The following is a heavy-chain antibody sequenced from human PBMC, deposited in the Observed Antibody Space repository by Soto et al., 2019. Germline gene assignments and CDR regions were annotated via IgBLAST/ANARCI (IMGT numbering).Heavy chain of an antibody. Sequence: GASVKVSCKASGYSSTTYGMHWVRQAPGQSLEWMAWINVGNSDTKYSQKFQGRVILTRDTSANTAYMQLTSLKSEDTAVYYCAAVRERTYPYGQLYYWGQGTLVTVSS. D-gene: IGHD3-16*01. CDR3: AAVRERTYPYGQLYY. V-gene: IGHV1-3*01. J-gene: IGHJ4*02. CDR2: INVGNSDT. CDR1: GYSSTTYG.